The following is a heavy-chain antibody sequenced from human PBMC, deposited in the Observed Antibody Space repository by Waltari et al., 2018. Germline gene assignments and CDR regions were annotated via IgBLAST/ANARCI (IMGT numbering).Heavy chain of an antibody. CDR2: IGTIGDT. CDR3: AKGGLRALWRRVDYFDY. Sequence: EVQLVESGGGLVQPGGSLRLSCAASGFTFRASDMHWVRQITGKGLEWASGIGTIGDTYYPDSMEGRFSISRDDDKNSLHLQMNSLRVGDTAVYYCAKGGLRALWRRVDYFDYWGRGILVTVSA. J-gene: IGHJ4*02. V-gene: IGHV3-13*01. CDR1: GFTFRASD. D-gene: IGHD3-10*01.